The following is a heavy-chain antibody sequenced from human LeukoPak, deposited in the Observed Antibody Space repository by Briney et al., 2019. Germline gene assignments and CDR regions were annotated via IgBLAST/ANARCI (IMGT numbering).Heavy chain of an antibody. CDR2: ISSSSSYI. CDR3: ARDVSVGLDY. J-gene: IGHJ4*02. Sequence: PGRSLRLSCAASGFTFSSYGMHWVRQAPGKGLEWVSSISSSSSYIYYADSVKGRFTISRDNAKNSLYLQMNSLRAEDTAVYYCARDVSVGLDYWGQGTLVTVSS. CDR1: GFTFSSYG. V-gene: IGHV3-21*01.